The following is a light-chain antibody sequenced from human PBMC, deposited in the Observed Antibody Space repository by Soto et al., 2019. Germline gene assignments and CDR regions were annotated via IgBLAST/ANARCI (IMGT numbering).Light chain of an antibody. J-gene: IGKJ2*01. CDR3: QQYGSSPPYT. Sequence: EIVMTQSPATLSVSPGERGTLSCRASQSVSSNLAWYQQKPGQAPRLLIYGASSRATGIPDRFSGSGSGTDFTLTISRLEPEDFAVYYCQQYGSSPPYTFGQGTKVDI. V-gene: IGKV3-20*01. CDR2: GAS. CDR1: QSVSSN.